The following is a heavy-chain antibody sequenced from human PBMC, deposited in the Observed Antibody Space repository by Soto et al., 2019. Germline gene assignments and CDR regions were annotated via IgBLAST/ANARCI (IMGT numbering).Heavy chain of an antibody. D-gene: IGHD2-8*01. CDR2: ISSSSSST. CDR1: GFIFRDFY. Sequence: GGSLRLSCAASGFIFRDFYMSWIRQVPGKGLEWLSKISSSSSSTDYADSVKGRFTISRDNAKNSLYLQMSSLRAEDTAVYYCSRDRGGGCIFGGHYGMDVWGQGTTVTVSS. J-gene: IGHJ6*02. CDR3: SRDRGGGCIFGGHYGMDV. V-gene: IGHV3-11*06.